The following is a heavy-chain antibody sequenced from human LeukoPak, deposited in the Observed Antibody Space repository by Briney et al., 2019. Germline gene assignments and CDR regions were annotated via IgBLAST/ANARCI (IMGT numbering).Heavy chain of an antibody. D-gene: IGHD6-6*01. CDR1: GGSIINYY. CDR3: ARESSYFDP. J-gene: IGHJ5*02. Sequence: SETLSLTCTVSGGSIINYYWSWIRQPPGKGLEWIGYTYFNGNTNYNPSLKSRVTISVDTSKNQFSLKLSSVTAADTAVYYCARESSYFDPWGQGTLVTVSS. CDR2: TYFNGNT. V-gene: IGHV4-59*01.